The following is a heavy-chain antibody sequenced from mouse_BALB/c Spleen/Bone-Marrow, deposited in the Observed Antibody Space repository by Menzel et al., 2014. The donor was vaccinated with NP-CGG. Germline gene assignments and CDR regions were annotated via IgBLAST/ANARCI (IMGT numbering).Heavy chain of an antibody. J-gene: IGHJ1*01. CDR3: ARNYYGNSYWYFDV. CDR2: IWSGGST. Sequence: QVQLKQSGPGLVQPSQSLSITCTVSGFSLTSYGVHWVRQSPGKGLEWLGVIWSGGSTDYNAAFISRLSISKDNSKSQVFFKMNSLQANDTAIYYCARNYYGNSYWYFDVWGAGTTVTVSS. CDR1: GFSLTSYG. V-gene: IGHV2-2*02. D-gene: IGHD1-1*01.